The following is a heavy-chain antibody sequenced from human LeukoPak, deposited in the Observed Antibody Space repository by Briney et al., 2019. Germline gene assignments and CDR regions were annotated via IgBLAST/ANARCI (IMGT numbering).Heavy chain of an antibody. D-gene: IGHD6-13*01. Sequence: GGSLRLSCAASGFTFSKAWMSWVRQAPGKGLEWVGRYKSKTDGGTRDYAAPVEGRFSISRDDSKNTLYLQMSNLRTEDTAVYYCATERYTSSWFFDYWGQGTLVTVSS. CDR3: ATERYTSSWFFDY. V-gene: IGHV3-15*01. J-gene: IGHJ4*02. CDR1: GFTFSKAW. CDR2: YKSKTDGGTR.